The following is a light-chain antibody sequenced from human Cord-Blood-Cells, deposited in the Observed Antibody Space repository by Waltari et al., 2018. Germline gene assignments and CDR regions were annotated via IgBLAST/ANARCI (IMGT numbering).Light chain of an antibody. J-gene: IGKJ4*01. CDR3: QQANSFPLT. V-gene: IGKV1-12*01. Sequence: DIQMTQSPSSVSASVGDRVTITCRASQVISSWLAWYQQKPGKAPNLLIYAASSLQSAVPARFSGIGSGKDFTLTISSLQPRDFATYYCQQANSFPLTFGGGTKVEIK. CDR1: QVISSW. CDR2: AAS.